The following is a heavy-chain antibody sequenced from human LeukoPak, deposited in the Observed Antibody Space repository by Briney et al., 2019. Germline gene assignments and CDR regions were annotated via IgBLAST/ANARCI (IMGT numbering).Heavy chain of an antibody. CDR2: VNHSGST. V-gene: IGHV4-34*01. CDR1: GGWCSGWY. D-gene: IGHD6-19*01. J-gene: IGHJ4*02. Sequence: SETLSLTVGISGGWCSGWYWRWIRQGPVKGLEWIGEVNHSGSTNYNPSLKSRVTISVATSKTQFSLKLSSVTAADTAVYSCARSSGWYSGSIYYFDYWGQGPVVRVSS. CDR3: ARSSGWYSGSIYYFDY.